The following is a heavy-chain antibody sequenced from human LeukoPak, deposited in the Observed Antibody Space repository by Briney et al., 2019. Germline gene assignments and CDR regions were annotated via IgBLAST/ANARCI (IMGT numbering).Heavy chain of an antibody. CDR1: GFTFSSYS. CDR3: ARGSRITMIVVSNAFDI. V-gene: IGHV3-48*01. CDR2: ISSSSSTI. Sequence: PGGSLRLSCAASGFTFSSYSMNWVRQAPGKGLEWVSYISSSSSTIYYADSVKGRFTISRDNAKNSLYLQMNSLRAEDTAVYYCARGSRITMIVVSNAFDIWGQGTMVTVSS. J-gene: IGHJ3*02. D-gene: IGHD3-22*01.